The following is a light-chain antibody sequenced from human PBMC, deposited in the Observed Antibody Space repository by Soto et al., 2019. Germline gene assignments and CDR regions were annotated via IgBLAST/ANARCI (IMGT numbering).Light chain of an antibody. CDR2: DVS. CDR3: SSYTTSNTRQIV. CDR1: SSDVGGYNY. Sequence: HSALTQPASVSGSPGQSITISCTGTSSDVGGYNYVSWYQHHPGKAPKLMIYDVSNRPSGVSNRFSGSKSGNTASLTISGLQPEDEADYYCSSYTTSNTRQIVFGTGTKVT. J-gene: IGLJ1*01. V-gene: IGLV2-14*03.